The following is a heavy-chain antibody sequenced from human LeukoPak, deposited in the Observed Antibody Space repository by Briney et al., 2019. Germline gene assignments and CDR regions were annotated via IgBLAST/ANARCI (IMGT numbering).Heavy chain of an antibody. J-gene: IGHJ4*02. CDR1: GFTFSSYG. CDR2: ISYDGSNK. CDR3: AKAEWTYFFDF. V-gene: IGHV3-30*18. Sequence: AGGSLRLSCAASGFTFSSYGMHWVRQAPGKGLEWVAVISYDGSNKYYADSVKGRFTISRDNSKNTLYLQMNSLRAEDTAVYYCAKAEWTYFFDFWGQGVLVTVSS. D-gene: IGHD3-3*01.